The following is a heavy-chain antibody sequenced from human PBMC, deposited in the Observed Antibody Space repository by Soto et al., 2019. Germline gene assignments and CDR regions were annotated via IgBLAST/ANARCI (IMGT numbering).Heavy chain of an antibody. D-gene: IGHD7-27*01. Sequence: QITLKESGPTLVKPTQTLTLTCTFSGFSLSTSGVGVGWIRQPPGKALEWLALLYWDADTRFSPSLTSRLTITKDTSKNPVVLKMTNMDPVDTGTYYWAHSLINWGEAFDIWGQGAMVTVSS. J-gene: IGHJ3*02. CDR1: GFSLSTSGVG. V-gene: IGHV2-5*02. CDR2: LYWDADT. CDR3: AHSLINWGEAFDI.